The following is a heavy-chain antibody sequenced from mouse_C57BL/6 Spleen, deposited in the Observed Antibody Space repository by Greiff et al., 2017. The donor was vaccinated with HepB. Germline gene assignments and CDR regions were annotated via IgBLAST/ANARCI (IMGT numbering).Heavy chain of an antibody. V-gene: IGHV3-6*01. Sequence: EVKLQESGPGLVKPSQSLSLTCSVTGYSITSGYYWNWIRQFPGNKLEWMGYISYDGSNNYNPSLKNRISITRDTSKNQFFLKLNSVTTEDTATYYCASGPLPLRSFAYWGQGTLVTVSA. CDR2: ISYDGSN. CDR3: ASGPLPLRSFAY. CDR1: GYSITSGYY. D-gene: IGHD1-1*01. J-gene: IGHJ3*01.